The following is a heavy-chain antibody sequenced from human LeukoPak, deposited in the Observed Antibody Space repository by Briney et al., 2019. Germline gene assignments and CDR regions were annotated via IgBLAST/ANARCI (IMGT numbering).Heavy chain of an antibody. CDR3: ARGSNSNYDYFDY. Sequence: GGSLRLSCAASGFTFSNYGMHWVRQAPGKGLEWVSVIYSGGSTYYADSVKGRFTISRDNSKNTLYLQMNSLRAEDTAVYYCARGSNSNYDYFDYWGQGTLVTVSS. CDR1: GFTFSNYG. V-gene: IGHV3-NL1*01. CDR2: IYSGGST. D-gene: IGHD4-11*01. J-gene: IGHJ4*02.